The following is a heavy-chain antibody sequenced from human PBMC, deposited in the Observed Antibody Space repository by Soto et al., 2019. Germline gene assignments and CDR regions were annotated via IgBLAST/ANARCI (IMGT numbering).Heavy chain of an antibody. D-gene: IGHD6-25*01. CDR3: ARMWSGYNSH. Sequence: SETQSLTCTVSGTTIRSTVWWTWVRQPPGKGLEWIGEVYHTGTTKYNPSLKNRVTISVDKSNNQFSLELSSVTAADTAVYYCARMWSGYNSHWGQGTLVTVSS. V-gene: IGHV4-4*02. CDR1: GTTIRSTVW. J-gene: IGHJ4*02. CDR2: VYHTGTT.